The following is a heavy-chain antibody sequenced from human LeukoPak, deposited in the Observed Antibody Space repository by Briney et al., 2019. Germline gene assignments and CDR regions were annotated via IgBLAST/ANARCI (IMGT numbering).Heavy chain of an antibody. V-gene: IGHV3-7*04. CDR1: GFTFNIFW. CDR3: ARAPAGSGSWFDP. CDR2: IKEDGSVK. Sequence: GGSLRLSCAASGFTFNIFWMSWVRQAPGKGQEWVANIKEDGSVKYYVDSVKGRFTISRDNDKNSLYLQMNRLRAEDTAVYYCARAPAGSGSWFDPWGQGTLVTVSS. D-gene: IGHD3-10*01. J-gene: IGHJ5*02.